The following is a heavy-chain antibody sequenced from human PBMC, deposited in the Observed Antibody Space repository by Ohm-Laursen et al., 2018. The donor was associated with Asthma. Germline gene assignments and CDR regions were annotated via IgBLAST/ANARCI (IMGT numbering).Heavy chain of an antibody. CDR2: ISWNSGSI. V-gene: IGHV3-9*01. Sequence: SLRLSCAASGFTFDDYAMNWVRQAPGKGLEWVSGISWNSGSIVYADSVKGRFTISRDNSKNTVYLQMNSLRAEDTAVYYCAKDRVYGDGLLAYDYWGQGTLVTVSS. J-gene: IGHJ4*02. D-gene: IGHD2-8*01. CDR3: AKDRVYGDGLLAYDY. CDR1: GFTFDDYA.